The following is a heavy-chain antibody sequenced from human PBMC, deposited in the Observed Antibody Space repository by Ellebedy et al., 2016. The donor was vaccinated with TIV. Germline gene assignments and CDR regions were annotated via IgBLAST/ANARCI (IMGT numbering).Heavy chain of an antibody. CDR2: IYYSGNT. J-gene: IGHJ4*02. CDR1: GGSISSSSYY. Sequence: SETLSLXXTVSGGSISSSSYYWGWIRQPPGKGLEWIGSIYYSGNTYYNPSLKSRVTISIDTSKNQFSLRLSSVTAADTAIHRCARRKVTIPRADAYFDYWGQGILVTVSS. D-gene: IGHD3-3*01. V-gene: IGHV4-39*01. CDR3: ARRKVTIPRADAYFDY.